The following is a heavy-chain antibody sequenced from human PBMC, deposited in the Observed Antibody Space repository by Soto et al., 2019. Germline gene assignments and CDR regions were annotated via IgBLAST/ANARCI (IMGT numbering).Heavy chain of an antibody. CDR3: ARDDCSSTSCNPPYYYYGMDV. CDR1: GFTFSSYS. V-gene: IGHV3-21*01. D-gene: IGHD2-2*01. Sequence: VGSLTISCAASGFTFSSYSMNWVRQAPGKGLEWVSSISSSSSYIYYADSVKGRFTISRDNAKNSLYLQMNSLRAEDTAVYYCARDDCSSTSCNPPYYYYGMDVWGQGTTVTVSS. J-gene: IGHJ6*02. CDR2: ISSSSSYI.